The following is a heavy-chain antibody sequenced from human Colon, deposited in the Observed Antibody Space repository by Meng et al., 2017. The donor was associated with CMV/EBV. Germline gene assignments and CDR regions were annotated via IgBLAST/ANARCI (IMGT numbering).Heavy chain of an antibody. J-gene: IGHJ6*02. CDR3: ARLGYCTSTSCKGYNYGMDV. V-gene: IGHV5-51*01. Sequence: GESLKISCKGSGYTFASYWVAWVRQMPGKGLEWMGIIYPGDSDTRYNPSFEGQVTISVDKSISGAYLQYNGLRASDTAIYYCARLGYCTSTSCKGYNYGMDVWGQGTTVTVSS. CDR2: IYPGDSDT. D-gene: IGHD2-2*01. CDR1: GYTFASYW.